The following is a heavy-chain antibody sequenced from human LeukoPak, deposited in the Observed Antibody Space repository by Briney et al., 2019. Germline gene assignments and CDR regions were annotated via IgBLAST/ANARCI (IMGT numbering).Heavy chain of an antibody. Sequence: GGSLRLSCAASGFTFNNAWMSWVRQAPGKGLEWVGRIKSKPDGGTTDYAAPVKGRFTISRDDLKNTLYLQMNSLKTEDTAVYYCTRVSGSSDLTYYDFWSVFDYWGQGTLVTVSS. V-gene: IGHV3-15*01. D-gene: IGHD3-3*01. CDR2: IKSKPDGGTT. J-gene: IGHJ4*02. CDR3: TRVSGSSDLTYYDFWSVFDY. CDR1: GFTFNNAW.